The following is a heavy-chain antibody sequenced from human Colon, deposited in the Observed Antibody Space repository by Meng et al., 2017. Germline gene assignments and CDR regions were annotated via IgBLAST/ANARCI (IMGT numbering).Heavy chain of an antibody. D-gene: IGHD6-19*01. CDR1: CGSISSYY. CDR2: ISHREST. J-gene: IGHJ5*02. V-gene: IGHV4-59*01. Sequence: QVQLREACPGLVKQSETLSLTRTVYCGSISSYYCSGIRQPPAKGLEWVGYISHRESTNYNPSLKLRVTISVDTSKNRFSLRLSSVTAADTAVYYFSIGIAVADNFFHPWGQGTLVTVSS. CDR3: SIGIAVADNFFHP.